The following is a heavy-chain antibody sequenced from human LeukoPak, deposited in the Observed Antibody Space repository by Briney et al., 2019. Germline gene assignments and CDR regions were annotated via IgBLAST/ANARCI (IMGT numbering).Heavy chain of an antibody. D-gene: IGHD3-3*01. V-gene: IGHV3-23*01. J-gene: IGHJ4*02. Sequence: PGGSLRLSCAASGFTFSSYAMSWVRQAPGKGLELVSAISGSGGSTYYADSVKGRFTISRDNSKNTLYLQMNSLRAEDTAVYYCAKFSSTMDYDFWSGYYNVFDYWGQGTLVTVSS. CDR1: GFTFSSYA. CDR2: ISGSGGST. CDR3: AKFSSTMDYDFWSGYYNVFDY.